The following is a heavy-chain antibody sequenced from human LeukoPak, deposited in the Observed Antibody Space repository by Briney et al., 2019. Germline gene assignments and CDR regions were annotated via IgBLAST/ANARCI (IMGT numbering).Heavy chain of an antibody. CDR2: IYYSGST. J-gene: IGHJ5*02. CDR3: AKGRGSWYSADWFDP. D-gene: IGHD6-13*01. Sequence: PSETLSLTCTVSGGSISSSSYYWGWIRQPPGKGLEWIGSIYYSGSTYYNPSLKSRVTISVDTSKNQFSLKLSSVTAADTAVYYCAKGRGSWYSADWFDPWGQGTLVTVSS. V-gene: IGHV4-39*07. CDR1: GGSISSSSYY.